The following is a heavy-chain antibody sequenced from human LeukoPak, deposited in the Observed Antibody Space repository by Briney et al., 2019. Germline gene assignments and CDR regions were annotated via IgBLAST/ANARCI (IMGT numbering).Heavy chain of an antibody. CDR2: IYYSGST. V-gene: IGHV4-59*01. Sequence: PSETLPLTCTVSGGSISSYYWSWIRQPPGKGLEWIGYIYYSGSTNYNPSLKSRVTISVDTSKNQFSLKLSSVTAADTAVYYCARDSFWGAFDIWGQGTMVTVSS. CDR3: ARDSFWGAFDI. CDR1: GGSISSYY. J-gene: IGHJ3*02. D-gene: IGHD3-16*01.